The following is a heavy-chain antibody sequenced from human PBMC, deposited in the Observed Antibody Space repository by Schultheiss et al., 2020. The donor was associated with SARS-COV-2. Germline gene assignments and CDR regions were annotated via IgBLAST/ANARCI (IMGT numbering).Heavy chain of an antibody. Sequence: ASVKVSCKASGYTFTSYGISWVRQAPGQGLEWMGWISAYNGNTNYAQKLQGRVTMTTDTSTSTAYMELRSLRSDDTAVYYCARATYYYDSSGWSWFDPWGQGTLVTVSS. J-gene: IGHJ5*02. D-gene: IGHD3-22*01. CDR1: GYTFTSYG. V-gene: IGHV1-18*01. CDR3: ARATYYYDSSGWSWFDP. CDR2: ISAYNGNT.